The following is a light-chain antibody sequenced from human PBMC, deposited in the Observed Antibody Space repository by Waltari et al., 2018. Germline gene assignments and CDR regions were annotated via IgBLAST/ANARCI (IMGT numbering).Light chain of an antibody. CDR3: NSRDSSGNHVV. CDR1: SLRSYH. V-gene: IGLV3-19*01. CDR2: GKN. J-gene: IGLJ2*01. Sequence: SSELTQDPAVSVALGPTVRITCQGDSLRSYHASWYQQKPGQAPVLVIYGKNNRPSGIPDRFSGSSSGNTASLTITGAQAEDEADYYCNSRDSSGNHVVFGGGTKLTVL.